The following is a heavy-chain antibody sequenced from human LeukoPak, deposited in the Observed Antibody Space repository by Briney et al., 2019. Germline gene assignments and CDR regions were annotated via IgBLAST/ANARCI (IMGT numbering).Heavy chain of an antibody. D-gene: IGHD1-26*01. J-gene: IGHJ4*02. Sequence: SQTLSLTCVISGDSVSNNSAAWNWIRQSPSRGLEWLGRTYYRSEWYYDYAVSVKSRITINPDTSQNQFSLQLNPVTPEDTALYYCARDRGRYLDYWGQGTLVTVSS. CDR3: ARDRGRYLDY. CDR2: TYYRSEWYY. CDR1: GDSVSNNSAA. V-gene: IGHV6-1*01.